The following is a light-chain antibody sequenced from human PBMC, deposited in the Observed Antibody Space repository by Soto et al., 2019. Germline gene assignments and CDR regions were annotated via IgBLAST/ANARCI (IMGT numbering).Light chain of an antibody. J-gene: IGKJ1*01. V-gene: IGKV1-9*01. CDR2: TAS. CDR1: QGISSY. Sequence: DIQMTQSPSSLSASVGDRVTITCRASQGISSYLAWYQQKPGKAPKLLIYTASTLQSGVPSRFSGSGSGTEFTLTISSLQPEDFATYYCQQLNNYPRTFGQGTKVDIK. CDR3: QQLNNYPRT.